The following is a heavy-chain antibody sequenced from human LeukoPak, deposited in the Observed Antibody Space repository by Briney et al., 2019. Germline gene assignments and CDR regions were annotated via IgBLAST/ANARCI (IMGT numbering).Heavy chain of an antibody. V-gene: IGHV1-18*01. Sequence: ASVKVSCKASGYTFTSYGISWVRQAPGQGLEWMGWISAYNGNTNYAQKLQGRVTMTTDTSTSTAYMELRSLRSDDTGVYYCAREGGYCSGGSCYSYFDYLGQGTLVTVSS. CDR1: GYTFTSYG. D-gene: IGHD2-15*01. J-gene: IGHJ4*02. CDR2: ISAYNGNT. CDR3: AREGGYCSGGSCYSYFDY.